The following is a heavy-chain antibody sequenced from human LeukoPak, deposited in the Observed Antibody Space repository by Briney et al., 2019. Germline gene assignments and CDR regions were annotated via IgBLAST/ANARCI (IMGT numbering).Heavy chain of an antibody. V-gene: IGHV3-48*01. Sequence: GGPLRLSCAASGFTFSSYSMNWVRQAPGKGLEWVSYISSSSSTIYYADSVKGRFTISRHNSKNTLYLQMNSLRAEDTAVYYCARGPFGAAAAAHYYYYGMDVWGQGTTVTVSS. CDR3: ARGPFGAAAAAHYYYYGMDV. CDR1: GFTFSSYS. CDR2: ISSSSSTI. J-gene: IGHJ6*02. D-gene: IGHD6-13*01.